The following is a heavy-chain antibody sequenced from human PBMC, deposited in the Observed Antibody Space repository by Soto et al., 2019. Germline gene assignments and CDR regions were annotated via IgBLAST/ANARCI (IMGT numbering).Heavy chain of an antibody. CDR3: ARDRSWGSGSYFNYFDY. J-gene: IGHJ4*02. D-gene: IGHD1-26*01. Sequence: SETLSLTCTVSGGSISSGDYYWSWIRQPPGKGLEWIGYIYYSGSTYYNPSLKSRVTISVDTSKNQFSLKLSSVTAADTAVYYCARDRSWGSGSYFNYFDYWGQGTLVTVSS. CDR2: IYYSGST. CDR1: GGSISSGDYY. V-gene: IGHV4-30-4*01.